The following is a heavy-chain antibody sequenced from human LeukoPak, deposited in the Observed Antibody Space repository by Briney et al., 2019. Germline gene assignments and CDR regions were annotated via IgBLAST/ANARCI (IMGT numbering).Heavy chain of an antibody. CDR1: GGSISSSSYY. V-gene: IGHV4-39*07. CDR3: ARSSHGLRYFDWLANRDAFDI. CDR2: INHSGST. J-gene: IGHJ3*02. D-gene: IGHD3-9*01. Sequence: SETLSLTCTVSGGSISSSSYYWSWIRQPPGKGLEWIGEINHSGSTNYNPSLKSRVTISVDTSKNQFSLKLSSVTAADTAVYYCARSSHGLRYFDWLANRDAFDIWGQGTMVTVSS.